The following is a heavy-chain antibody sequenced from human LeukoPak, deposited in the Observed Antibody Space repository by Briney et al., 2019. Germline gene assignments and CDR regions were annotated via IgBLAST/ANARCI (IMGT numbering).Heavy chain of an antibody. V-gene: IGHV5-51*01. CDR3: ARRGDSNNNWFDP. J-gene: IGHJ5*02. D-gene: IGHD4-11*01. Sequence: GESPKISCKGSGYSFTSYWIGCVRQMPGKGLEWMGIIYPGDSDTRYSPSFQGQVTISADKSISTAYLQWSSLKASDTAMYYCARRGDSNNNWFDPWGQGTLVTVSS. CDR2: IYPGDSDT. CDR1: GYSFTSYW.